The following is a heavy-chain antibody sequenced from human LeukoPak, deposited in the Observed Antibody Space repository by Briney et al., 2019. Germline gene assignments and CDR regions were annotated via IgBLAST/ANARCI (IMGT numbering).Heavy chain of an antibody. CDR1: GFTFDDYA. D-gene: IGHD6-13*01. Sequence: PGGSLRLSCAASGFTFDDYAMHWVRQAPGKGLEWVSGISWNSGSIGYADSVKGRFTISRDNAKNSLYLQMNGLRAEDTAVYYCARALAAENFLDYWGQGTLVTVSS. V-gene: IGHV3-9*01. CDR3: ARALAAENFLDY. J-gene: IGHJ4*02. CDR2: ISWNSGSI.